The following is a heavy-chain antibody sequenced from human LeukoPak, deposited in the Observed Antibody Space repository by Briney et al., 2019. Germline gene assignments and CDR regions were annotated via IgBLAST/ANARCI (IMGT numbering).Heavy chain of an antibody. CDR3: ASSDTAMADY. Sequence: GESLRISCKGSGYSFTSYWISWVRQMPGKGLEWMGRIDPGDSYTNYSPSFQGHVTISADKSISTAYLQWSSLKASDTAMYYCASSDTAMADYWGQGTLVTVSS. CDR2: IDPGDSYT. J-gene: IGHJ4*02. CDR1: GYSFTSYW. V-gene: IGHV5-10-1*01. D-gene: IGHD5-18*01.